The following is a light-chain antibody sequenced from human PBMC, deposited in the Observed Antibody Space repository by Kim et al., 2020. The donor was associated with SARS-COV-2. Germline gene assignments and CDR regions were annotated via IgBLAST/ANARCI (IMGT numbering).Light chain of an antibody. Sequence: PRVPTACSGSTPDGGRHFLHFYLQLPGTAPKVFIYDDNRRPSGVPDRFSGSRSGTSASLAISGLQSEDEADYYCATWDVTLNGWVFGGGTQLTVL. J-gene: IGLJ3*02. CDR1: TPDGGRHF. CDR3: ATWDVTLNGWV. CDR2: DDN. V-gene: IGLV1-44*01.